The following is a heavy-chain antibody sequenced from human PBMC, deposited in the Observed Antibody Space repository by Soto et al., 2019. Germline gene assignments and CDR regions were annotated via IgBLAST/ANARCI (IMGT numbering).Heavy chain of an antibody. CDR1: GNTLTNYY. CDR2: INPSDETT. CDR3: ARAWAGHCSPISCPADS. Sequence: ASVKVSCKASGNTLTNYYMHWVRQAPGQGLEWMGIINPSDETTSYAQKFQGRVTMTSDTSTSTVYMELSSLRSEDTAVYYCARAWAGHCSPISCPADSWGQGSLVTVSS. J-gene: IGHJ4*02. D-gene: IGHD2-2*03. V-gene: IGHV1-46*03.